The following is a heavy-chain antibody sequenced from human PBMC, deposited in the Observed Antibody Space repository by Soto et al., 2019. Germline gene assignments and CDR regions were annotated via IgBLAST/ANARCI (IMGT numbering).Heavy chain of an antibody. J-gene: IGHJ6*02. Sequence: PGESLKISCKGSGYSFTSYWISWVRQMPGKGLEWMGRIDPSDSYTNYSPSFQGHVTISADKSISTAYLQWSSLKASDTAMYYCARVPATAEHYYYGMDVWGQGTTVTVSS. D-gene: IGHD2-2*01. CDR3: ARVPATAEHYYYGMDV. V-gene: IGHV5-10-1*01. CDR1: GYSFTSYW. CDR2: IDPSDSYT.